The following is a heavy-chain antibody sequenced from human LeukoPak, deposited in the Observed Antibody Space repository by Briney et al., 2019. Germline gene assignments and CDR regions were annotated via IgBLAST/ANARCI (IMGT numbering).Heavy chain of an antibody. CDR1: GLNFINAW. Sequence: KAGGSLRLSCAASGLNFINAWMSWVRQAPGRGLEWVGRIKRKTEGGTTDYAAPVKGRFIISRDDPENTLYLQMNSLRAEDTAVYYCAKDLNYYGDFLDYWGQGTLVTVSS. V-gene: IGHV3-15*01. CDR3: AKDLNYYGDFLDY. D-gene: IGHD4-17*01. CDR2: IKRKTEGGTT. J-gene: IGHJ4*02.